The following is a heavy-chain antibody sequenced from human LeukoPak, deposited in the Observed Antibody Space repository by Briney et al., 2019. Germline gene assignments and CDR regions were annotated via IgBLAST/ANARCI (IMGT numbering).Heavy chain of an antibody. Sequence: GGSLKLSCAASGFTFSGSAMHWVRQASGKGLEWVGRIRSKANSYASAYAASVKGRFTISRDDSKNTAYLQMNSLKTEDTAVYYCTTYYYYGMDVWGQGTTVTVSS. CDR1: GFTFSGSA. V-gene: IGHV3-73*01. CDR2: IRSKANSYAS. CDR3: TTYYYYGMDV. J-gene: IGHJ6*02.